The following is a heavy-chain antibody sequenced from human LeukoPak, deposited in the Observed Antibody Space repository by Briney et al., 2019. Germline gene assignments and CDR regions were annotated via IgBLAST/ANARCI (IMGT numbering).Heavy chain of an antibody. CDR2: INYSGST. J-gene: IGHJ5*02. CDR1: GGSISSYY. D-gene: IGHD2-15*01. CDR3: ARGIVVVAATRAPNWLDL. Sequence: SETLSLTCAVSGGSISSYYWSWIRQPPGKGLEWIGYINYSGSTNYNPSLKSRVTISVDTSKNQFSLKLSAVTAADTAVYYCARGIVVVAATRAPNWLDLWGQGTLVRVSS. V-gene: IGHV4-59*12.